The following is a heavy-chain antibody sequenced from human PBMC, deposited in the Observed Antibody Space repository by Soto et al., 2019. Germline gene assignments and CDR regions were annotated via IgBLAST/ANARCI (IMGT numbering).Heavy chain of an antibody. CDR3: ARDGGRHSGGIDY. Sequence: QVQLVQSGAEVKKPGSSVKVSCKSSGGTFSSYSINWVRQAPGQGLEGMGEIIPIFGTANYAQKFQGRVTITADDSTSTAYMELSSLRSEDTAVYYCARDGGRHSGGIDYWGQGTLVTVSS. CDR2: IIPIFGTA. CDR1: GGTFSSYS. V-gene: IGHV1-69*01. J-gene: IGHJ4*02. D-gene: IGHD1-26*01.